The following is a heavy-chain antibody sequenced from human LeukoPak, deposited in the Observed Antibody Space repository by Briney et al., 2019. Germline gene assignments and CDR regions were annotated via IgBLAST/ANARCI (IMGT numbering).Heavy chain of an antibody. CDR3: ARGPWVSSNV. CDR2: IYSSGST. D-gene: IGHD2-2*01. Sequence: GGSLRLSCAASGFTVSSDYMSWVRQAPGKGLAWVSVIYSSGSTDYADSVKGRFTISRDNSKNTLYFQMNSLRVEDTAVYYCARGPWVSSNVWGQGTTVTVSS. J-gene: IGHJ6*02. CDR1: GFTVSSDY. V-gene: IGHV3-66*01.